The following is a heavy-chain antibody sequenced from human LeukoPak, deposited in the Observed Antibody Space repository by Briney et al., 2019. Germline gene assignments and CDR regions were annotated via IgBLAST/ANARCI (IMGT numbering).Heavy chain of an antibody. V-gene: IGHV4-39*02. CDR1: GASIAITSYY. CDR3: ARVADSSGWFGDYFDN. Sequence: SETLSLTCSVSGASIAITSYYWGWVRQPPGKGLEWIVNIYHSGNSYYTSSLRSRVTISVDTSKNLFSLKLTSVTGADTAVYYCARVADSSGWFGDYFDNWGLGTLVAVSS. D-gene: IGHD6-19*01. CDR2: IYHSGNS. J-gene: IGHJ4*02.